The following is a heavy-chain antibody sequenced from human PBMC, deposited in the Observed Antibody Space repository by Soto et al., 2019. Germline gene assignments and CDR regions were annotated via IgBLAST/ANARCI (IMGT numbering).Heavy chain of an antibody. CDR2: IYPGDSDT. D-gene: IGHD1-26*01. J-gene: IGHJ4*01. CDR1: GYSFASHS. V-gene: IGHV5-51*01. CDR3: ARYSGSYWHYLDF. Sequence: GESLKISCKGSGYSFASHSVAWVRQMPEKGLEWIGTIYPGDSDTKYSSAFRGHVTISADTSVSTAYPQWRSLEATDSAIYYCARYSGSYWHYLDFWGQGTLVTVSS.